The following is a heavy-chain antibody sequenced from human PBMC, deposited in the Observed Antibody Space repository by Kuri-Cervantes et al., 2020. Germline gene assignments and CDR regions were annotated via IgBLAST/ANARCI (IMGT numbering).Heavy chain of an antibody. CDR1: GFTFSSYG. CDR2: ISYDGSNK. V-gene: IGHV3-30*18. D-gene: IGHD4-17*01. J-gene: IGHJ5*02. CDR3: AKDNLYLVTNFPRTTVTTRWFDP. Sequence: GGSLRLSCAASGFTFSSYGMHWVRQAPGKGLEWVAVISYDGSNKYYADSVKGRFTISRDNSKNTLYLQMNSLRAEDTAVYYCAKDNLYLVTNFPRTTVTTRWFDPWGQGTLVTVSS.